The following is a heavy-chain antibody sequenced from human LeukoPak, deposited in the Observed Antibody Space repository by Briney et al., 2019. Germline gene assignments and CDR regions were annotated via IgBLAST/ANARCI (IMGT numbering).Heavy chain of an antibody. CDR3: ARGRRSRYLDL. D-gene: IGHD1-26*01. CDR2: INHSGST. V-gene: IGHV4-34*01. J-gene: IGHJ2*01. Sequence: PSETLSLTCAVYGGSFSGYYWSWIRQPPGKGLEWIGEINHSGSTNYNPSLKSRVTISVDTSKNQFSLKLSSVTAADTAVYYCARGRRSRYLDLWGRGTLVTVSS. CDR1: GGSFSGYY.